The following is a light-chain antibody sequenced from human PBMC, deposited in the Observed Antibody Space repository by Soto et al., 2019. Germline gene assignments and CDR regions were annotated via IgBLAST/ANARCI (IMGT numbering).Light chain of an antibody. J-gene: IGLJ1*01. Sequence: QSVLTQPASVSGSPGQSITISCTGTSSDVGGYDYVSWYQLHPGKAPKLMVFEVSNRPSGVSYRFSGSKSGNTASLTISGLQAEEEADYFSSSYSISTPYLFGTGTKVTVL. V-gene: IGLV2-14*01. CDR2: EVS. CDR3: SSYSISTPYL. CDR1: SSDVGGYDY.